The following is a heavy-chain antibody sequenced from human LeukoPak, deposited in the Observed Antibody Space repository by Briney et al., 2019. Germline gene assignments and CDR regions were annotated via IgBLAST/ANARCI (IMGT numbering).Heavy chain of an antibody. CDR3: ARLYYYDSSGYYYFDY. Sequence: PGESLKISCKGSGYTFTSSWIGWVRQIPGKGLEWMGIIYPGDSDTRYSPSFQGQVTISADKSISTAYLQWSSLKASDTAMYYCARLYYYDSSGYYYFDYWGQGTLVTVSS. V-gene: IGHV5-51*01. D-gene: IGHD3-22*01. J-gene: IGHJ4*02. CDR1: GYTFTSSW. CDR2: IYPGDSDT.